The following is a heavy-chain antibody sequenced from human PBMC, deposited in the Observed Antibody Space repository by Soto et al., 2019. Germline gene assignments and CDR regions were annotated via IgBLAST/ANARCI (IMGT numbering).Heavy chain of an antibody. CDR2: IYYGGST. V-gene: IGHV4-59*01. CDR1: GGSISSYY. J-gene: IGHJ4*02. Sequence: PSETLSLTCTVSGGSISSYYWSWIRQPPGKGLEWIGYIYYGGSTNYNPSLKSRVTISVDTSKNQFSLRLSSVTAADTAVYYCAREVSSFGSNHFDSWGQGALVTVSS. D-gene: IGHD3-10*01. CDR3: AREVSSFGSNHFDS.